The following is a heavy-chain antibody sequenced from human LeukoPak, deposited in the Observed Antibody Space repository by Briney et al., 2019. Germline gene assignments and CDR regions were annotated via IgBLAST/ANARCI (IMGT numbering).Heavy chain of an antibody. CDR2: SYYSGSA. J-gene: IGHJ4*02. CDR1: GVSISRYY. CDR3: ASTYYYASGTYHRPFDY. D-gene: IGHD3-10*01. Sequence: SETLSLTCTVSGVSISRYYWSWIRQPPGKGLEWMGFSYYSGSANYNPSLKSRVTISVDTSKNQFSLKLTSVTAADTAVYYCASTYYYASGTYHRPFDYWGQGTLVTVSS. V-gene: IGHV4-59*08.